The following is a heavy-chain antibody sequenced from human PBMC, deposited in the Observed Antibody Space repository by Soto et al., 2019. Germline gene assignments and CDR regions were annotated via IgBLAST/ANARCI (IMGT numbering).Heavy chain of an antibody. CDR1: GFSLSNARMG. J-gene: IGHJ6*03. D-gene: IGHD4-17*01. Sequence: QVTLKESGPVLVKPTETLTLTCTVSGFSLSNARMGVSWIRQPPGKALEWLAHLCSNDYKSYSTSLKSRLTISKDTSTSQVGLTMTKLDPVETATDYCARIRGVDYCAPYYYYYYMDVWGKGTTVTVSS. V-gene: IGHV2-26*01. CDR3: ARIRGVDYCAPYYYYYYMDV. CDR2: LCSNDYK.